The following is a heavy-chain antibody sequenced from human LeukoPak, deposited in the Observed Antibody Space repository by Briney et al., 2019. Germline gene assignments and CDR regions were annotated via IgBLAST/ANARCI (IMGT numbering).Heavy chain of an antibody. J-gene: IGHJ4*02. Sequence: PGGSLRLSCAVSGFTFSSYWMHWVRQAPGKGLVWVSRINSDGSSTSYADSVKGRFTISRGNSKNTLDLQMNSLRAEDTAVYYCAKDYSTGVWCSSTNCYPDYWGQGTLVTVSS. CDR3: AKDYSTGVWCSSTNCYPDY. V-gene: IGHV3-74*01. CDR2: INSDGSST. D-gene: IGHD2-2*01. CDR1: GFTFSSYW.